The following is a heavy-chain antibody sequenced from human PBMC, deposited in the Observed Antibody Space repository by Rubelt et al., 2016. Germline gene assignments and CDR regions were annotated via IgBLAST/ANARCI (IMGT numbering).Heavy chain of an antibody. CDR2: IVGIGGTK. CDR1: GFTFSNYG. D-gene: IGHD2-15*01. J-gene: IGHJ6*02. Sequence: EVQLVESGGDLVEPGGSLRLSCAASGFTFSNYGMNWVRPAPGKGLECVSRIVGIGGTKKHADSVKGRFTISRDNSKNTRYLQMNSLRAEDTAVYYCARDDLVGGEGWYYGMDVWGQGTTVTVFS. CDR3: ARDDLVGGEGWYYGMDV. V-gene: IGHV3-23*04.